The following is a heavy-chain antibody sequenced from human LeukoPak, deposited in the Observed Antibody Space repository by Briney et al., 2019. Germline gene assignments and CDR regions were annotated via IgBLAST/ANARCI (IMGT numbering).Heavy chain of an antibody. CDR1: GFTFSDYY. D-gene: IGHD5-18*01. CDR2: ISSSGSTI. V-gene: IGHV3-11*01. J-gene: IGHJ4*02. CDR3: ARVERWGYSYGQFDY. Sequence: GGSLRLSCAASGFTFSDYYMSWIRQAPGKGLEWVSYISSSGSTIYYADSVKGRFTISRDNAKNSLYLQMNSLRAEDTAVYYCARVERWGYSYGQFDYWGQGTLVTVSS.